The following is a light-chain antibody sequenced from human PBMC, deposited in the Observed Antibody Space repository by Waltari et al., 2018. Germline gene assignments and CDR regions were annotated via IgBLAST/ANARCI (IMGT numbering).Light chain of an antibody. J-gene: IGKJ1*01. CDR2: WAS. Sequence: DIVLTQSPVSLPVSLVARATINCKSSQRLLYISNNKKHLSWDQQRPGQPPTRLMYWASTRESGVPDRFSGSGSGSNFTLTINKLQPEDVAVYYGHQYYDTHRTFGQGTKVDIK. V-gene: IGKV4-1*01. CDR1: QRLLYISNNKKH. CDR3: HQYYDTHRT.